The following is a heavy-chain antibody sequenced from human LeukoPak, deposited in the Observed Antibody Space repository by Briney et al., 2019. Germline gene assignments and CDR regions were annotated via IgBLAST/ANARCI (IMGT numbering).Heavy chain of an antibody. CDR2: ISYDGSNK. D-gene: IGHD3-22*01. CDR1: GFTFSSYG. CDR3: AKDRDTYYYDSSGYDY. V-gene: IGHV3-30*18. Sequence: PGGSLRLSCAASGFTFSSYGMHWVRQAPGKGLEWVAVISYDGSNKYYADSVKGRFTISRDNSKNTLYLQMNSLRAEDTAVYYCAKDRDTYYYDSSGYDYWGQGTLVTVSS. J-gene: IGHJ4*02.